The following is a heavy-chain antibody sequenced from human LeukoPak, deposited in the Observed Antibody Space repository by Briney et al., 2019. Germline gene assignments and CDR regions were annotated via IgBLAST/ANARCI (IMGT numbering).Heavy chain of an antibody. CDR2: ISISGNKI. J-gene: IGHJ4*02. CDR3: ANELRPNDY. Sequence: PGGSLRLSCVVSGLTFSNRAMTWVRQAPGKGLEWASSISISGNKILYADSVKGRFTISRDNSKNTLFLQMSSLQTEDTGVYFCANELRPNDYWGQGTLVTVS. V-gene: IGHV3-23*01. CDR1: GLTFSNRA. D-gene: IGHD4-17*01.